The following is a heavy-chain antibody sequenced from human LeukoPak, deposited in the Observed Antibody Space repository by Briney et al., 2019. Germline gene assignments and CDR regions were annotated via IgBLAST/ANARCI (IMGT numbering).Heavy chain of an antibody. V-gene: IGHV3-9*01. Sequence: GGSLRLSCAASGFTFDDYAMHWVRQAPGKGLEWVSGISWNGGSIGYADSVKGRFTISRDNAKNSLYLQMNSLRAEDTALYYCAKDMGHRDYWGQGTLVTVSS. D-gene: IGHD1-14*01. J-gene: IGHJ4*02. CDR3: AKDMGHRDY. CDR2: ISWNGGSI. CDR1: GFTFDDYA.